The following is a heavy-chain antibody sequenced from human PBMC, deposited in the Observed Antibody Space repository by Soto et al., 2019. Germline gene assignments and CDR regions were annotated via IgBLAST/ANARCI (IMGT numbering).Heavy chain of an antibody. D-gene: IGHD1-1*01. CDR2: ICCSGST. J-gene: IGHJ4*02. CDR3: ARGMDNNKVGW. V-gene: IGHV4-61*08. Sequence: QVQLQESGPGLVKPSETLSLTCTVSGDSVRRGDSYWSWIRQPPGKGLGWIGYICCSGSTEYNPSLRSRVIISVDTSKNQLSLKLSTVTAADTAVYFCARGMDNNKVGWWGQGTLVTVSS. CDR1: GDSVRRGDSY.